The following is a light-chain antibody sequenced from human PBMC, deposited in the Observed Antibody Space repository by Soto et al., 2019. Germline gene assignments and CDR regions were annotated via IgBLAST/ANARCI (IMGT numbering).Light chain of an antibody. V-gene: IGKV1-9*01. Sequence: DIQLTQSPSFLSASVGDRVTITCRASQGIAGSLAWYQQKPGKPPKLLIYAESTLQSGVPSRFSGSGSGTRGTLTISSLQPEDFATYSCQQFKSYPRTFGGGTGGKI. CDR2: AES. CDR1: QGIAGS. J-gene: IGKJ4*01. CDR3: QQFKSYPRT.